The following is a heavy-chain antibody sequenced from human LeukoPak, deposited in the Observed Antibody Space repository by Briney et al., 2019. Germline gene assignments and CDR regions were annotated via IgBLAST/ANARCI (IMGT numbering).Heavy chain of an antibody. D-gene: IGHD3-16*01. J-gene: IGHJ5*02. CDR1: GYTFTGYY. CDR2: INPNSGGT. CDR3: ARDRGLNWFDP. Sequence: ASVKVSCKASGYTFTGYYIHWVRQAPGQGLEWMGWINPNSGGTTYAQKFQGRVTMTRDTSITTAYMELSRLRSDDTAVYYCARDRGLNWFDPWGQGTLVTVSS. V-gene: IGHV1-2*02.